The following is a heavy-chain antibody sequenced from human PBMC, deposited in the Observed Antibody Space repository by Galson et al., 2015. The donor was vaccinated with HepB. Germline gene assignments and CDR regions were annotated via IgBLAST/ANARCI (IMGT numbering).Heavy chain of an antibody. CDR3: TTPLAQRITMIVVENY. V-gene: IGHV3-15*01. D-gene: IGHD3-22*01. CDR1: GFTFSNAW. Sequence: SLRLSCAASGFTFSNAWMSWVRQAPGKGLEWVGRIKSKTDGGTTDYAAPVKGRFTISRDDSKNTLYLQMNSLKTEDTAVYYCTTPLAQRITMIVVENYWGQGTLVTVSS. CDR2: IKSKTDGGTT. J-gene: IGHJ4*02.